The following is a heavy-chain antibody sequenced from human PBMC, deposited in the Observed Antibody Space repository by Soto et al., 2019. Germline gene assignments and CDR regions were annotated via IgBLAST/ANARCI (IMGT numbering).Heavy chain of an antibody. CDR2: IYWDDDK. D-gene: IGHD2-21*02. CDR1: GFSLTTSGEG. CDR3: SRTQLTMTANAFDI. Sequence: QITLKESGPTLVKPTQALTLTCSFSGFSLTTSGEGVGWIRQPPGKALEFLALIYWDDDKFYKPSLKSRLTIIKDTSKNQVVLTMTNMDPVDTATYFCSRTQLTMTANAFDIWGQGTSVTVSS. V-gene: IGHV2-5*02. J-gene: IGHJ3*02.